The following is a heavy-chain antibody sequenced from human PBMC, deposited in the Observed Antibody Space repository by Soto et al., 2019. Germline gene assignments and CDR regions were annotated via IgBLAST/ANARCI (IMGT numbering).Heavy chain of an antibody. D-gene: IGHD5-12*01. V-gene: IGHV3-7*01. CDR2: INKDGSEK. CDR3: VGDYEGY. J-gene: IGHJ4*02. CDR1: GFTFSSYW. Sequence: GGSLRLSCAASGFTFSSYWISWVRQAPGKGLEWVANINKDGSEKYYVDSVKGRFTISRDNAENSLYLQMNILRAEDTAVYYCVGDYEGYWGQGTLVTVSS.